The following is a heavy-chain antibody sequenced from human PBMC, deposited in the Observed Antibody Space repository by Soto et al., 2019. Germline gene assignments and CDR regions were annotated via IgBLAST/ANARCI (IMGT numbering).Heavy chain of an antibody. Sequence: LSLTCRVSCDSMRGYHFYWGWIRQAPGKGLEWIGSAYFSGGNTYYSPSLKSRVSISVDTSKNEFSLRLTSLTAADTAVYFCAYGSSSAWIDYWGQGTLVTVSS. J-gene: IGHJ4*02. V-gene: IGHV4-39*01. CDR2: AYFSGGNT. CDR3: AYGSSSAWIDY. D-gene: IGHD6-25*01. CDR1: CDSMRGYHFY.